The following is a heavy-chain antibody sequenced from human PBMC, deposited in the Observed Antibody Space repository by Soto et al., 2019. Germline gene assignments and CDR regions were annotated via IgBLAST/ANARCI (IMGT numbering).Heavy chain of an antibody. CDR3: VRDFRISDV. J-gene: IGHJ4*02. CDR2: INEDGSHI. D-gene: IGHD1-26*01. Sequence: ELQLVESGGGPAQPGESLRLSCVASGFTFSSYWIHWVRQAPGKGPEWVSRINEDGSHIYYEDSVEGRFSVSRDNAENTVVLQLNSLSAEDTAVYYCVRDFRISDVWGQGTLVTVSS. V-gene: IGHV3-74*01. CDR1: GFTFSSYW.